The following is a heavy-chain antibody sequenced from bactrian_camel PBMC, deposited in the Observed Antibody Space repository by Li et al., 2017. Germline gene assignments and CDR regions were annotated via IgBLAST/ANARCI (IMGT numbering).Heavy chain of an antibody. CDR3: AALFHSDYRPQLCVSPGGY. V-gene: IGHV3S53*01. D-gene: IGHD4*01. CDR1: GFSSKRCG. CDR2: YDHDGTT. Sequence: HVQLVESGGGSVQTGGSLRLSCTAPGFSSKRCGMDWYRLREGNKREWVAVYDHDGTTRYPDSTKGRFTVYVNKTGDTVYLQMDNLKPEDTAMYYCAALFHSDYRPQLCVSPGGYWGQGTQVTVS. J-gene: IGHJ4*01.